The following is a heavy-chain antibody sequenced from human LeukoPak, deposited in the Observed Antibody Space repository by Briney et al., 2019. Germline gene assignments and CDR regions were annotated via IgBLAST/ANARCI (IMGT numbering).Heavy chain of an antibody. Sequence: SQTLSLTCALSGDSVSSNSAAWNWLRQSPSRGLEWLGCTYYRSKWYNDYAVSVKSRITINPATSKNQFSLQLNSVTPEDTAVYYCARDLFNILTGYYFDYWGQGTLVTVSS. J-gene: IGHJ4*02. CDR3: ARDLFNILTGYYFDY. CDR1: GDSVSSNSAA. CDR2: TYYRSKWYN. V-gene: IGHV6-1*01. D-gene: IGHD3-9*01.